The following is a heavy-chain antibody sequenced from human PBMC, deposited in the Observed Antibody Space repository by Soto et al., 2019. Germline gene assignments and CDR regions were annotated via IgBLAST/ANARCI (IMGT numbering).Heavy chain of an antibody. J-gene: IGHJ4*02. CDR3: AKDRRYYYDSSGYPDY. CDR1: GFTVSSNY. Sequence: GGSLRLSCAASGFTVSSNYMSWVRQAPGKGLEWVSVIYSGGSTYYADSVKGRFTISRHNSKNTLYLQMNSLRAEDTAVYYCAKDRRYYYDSSGYPDYWGQGTLVTVS. CDR2: IYSGGST. V-gene: IGHV3-53*01. D-gene: IGHD3-22*01.